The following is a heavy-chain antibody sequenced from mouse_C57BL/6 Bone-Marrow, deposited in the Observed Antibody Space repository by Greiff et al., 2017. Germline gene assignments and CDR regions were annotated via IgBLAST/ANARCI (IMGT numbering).Heavy chain of an antibody. CDR2: IWSGGST. CDR1: GFSLTSYG. V-gene: IGHV2-2*01. J-gene: IGHJ3*01. CDR3: ASTYYYGSSPAWFAY. D-gene: IGHD1-1*01. Sequence: QVQLKESGPGLVQPSQSLSITCTVSGFSLTSYGVHWVRQSPGKGLEWLGVIWSGGSTDDNAAFISRLSISKDNSKSQFFFKMNSLQADDTAIYYCASTYYYGSSPAWFAYWGQGTLVTVSA.